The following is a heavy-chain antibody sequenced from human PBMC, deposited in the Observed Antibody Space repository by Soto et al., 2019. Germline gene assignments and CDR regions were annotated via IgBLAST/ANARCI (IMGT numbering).Heavy chain of an antibody. J-gene: IGHJ5*02. CDR1: GFTFSSYA. D-gene: IGHD3-3*01. CDR3: AKEWTPVSGFWSGYYDWFDP. CDR2: ISGSGGST. V-gene: IGHV3-23*01. Sequence: GGSLRLSCAASGFTFSSYAMSWVRQAPGKGLEWVSAISGSGGSTYYADSVKGRFTISRDNSKNTLYLQMNSLRAEDTAVYYCAKEWTPVSGFWSGYYDWFDPWGQGTLVTVSS.